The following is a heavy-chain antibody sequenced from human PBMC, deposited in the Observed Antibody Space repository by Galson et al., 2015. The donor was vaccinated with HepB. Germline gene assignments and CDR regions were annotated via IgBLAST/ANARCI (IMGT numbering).Heavy chain of an antibody. CDR3: ARVGCSGGSCYLDAFDI. CDR2: INPSGGST. J-gene: IGHJ3*02. D-gene: IGHD2-15*01. V-gene: IGHV1-46*03. CDR1: GYTSTSYY. Sequence: SVKVSCKASGYTSTSYYMHWVRQAPGQGLEWMGIINPSGGSTSYAQKFQGRVTMTRDTSTSTVYMELSSLRSEDTAVYYCARVGCSGGSCYLDAFDIWGQGTMVTVSS.